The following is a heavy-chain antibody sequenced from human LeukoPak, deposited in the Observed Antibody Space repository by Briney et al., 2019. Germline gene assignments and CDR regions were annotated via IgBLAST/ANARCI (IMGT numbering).Heavy chain of an antibody. V-gene: IGHV3-11*01. CDR3: ARRSRFLEWLLSYYFDY. CDR1: GFTFSDYY. CDR2: ISSSGRTI. J-gene: IGHJ4*02. Sequence: GGSLRLSCAASGFTFSDYYMSWIRQAPGKGLEWVSYISSSGRTIYYADSVKGRFTISRDNAKNSLYLQMNSLRAEDTAVYYCARRSRFLEWLLSYYFDYRGQGTLVTVSS. D-gene: IGHD3-3*01.